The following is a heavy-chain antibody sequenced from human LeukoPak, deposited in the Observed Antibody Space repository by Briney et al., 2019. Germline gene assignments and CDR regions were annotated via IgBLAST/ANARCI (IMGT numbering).Heavy chain of an antibody. CDR2: INSDGSWT. V-gene: IGHV3-74*01. CDR1: GNYW. Sequence: GGSLRLSCAASGNYWMHWVRQAPGKGLVWVSHINSDGSWTSYADSVKGRFTISKDNAKNTVYLQMNNLRAEDTAVYYCVSLYGTYWGRGTLVTVSS. D-gene: IGHD2/OR15-2a*01. CDR3: VSLYGTY. J-gene: IGHJ4*02.